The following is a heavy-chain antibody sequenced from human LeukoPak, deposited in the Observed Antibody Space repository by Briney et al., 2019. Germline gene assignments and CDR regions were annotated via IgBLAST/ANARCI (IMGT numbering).Heavy chain of an antibody. D-gene: IGHD2-21*01. V-gene: IGHV3-7*01. CDR1: GFTFSSYW. J-gene: IGHJ5*02. CDR3: ARVGERDKFALIEGWFDP. Sequence: PGGSLRLSCAASGFTFSSYWMSWVRQAPGKGLERLANIRQDGGEKYSADSVKGRFTISRDNAKSSLYLQMNSLRAEDTAVYYCARVGERDKFALIEGWFDPWGQGTLVTVSS. CDR2: IRQDGGEK.